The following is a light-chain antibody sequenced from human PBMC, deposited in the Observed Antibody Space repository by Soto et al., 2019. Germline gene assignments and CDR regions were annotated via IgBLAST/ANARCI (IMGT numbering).Light chain of an antibody. Sequence: EIQMTQSPSPLSASVGDRVTITCRASQSISSYLNWYQQKPGKAPKLLIYAASSLQSGVPSRFSGSGSGTDFTLTISSLQPEDFATYYCQQSYSTPTFGQGTRWIS. CDR3: QQSYSTPT. CDR1: QSISSY. CDR2: AAS. J-gene: IGKJ1*01. V-gene: IGKV1-39*01.